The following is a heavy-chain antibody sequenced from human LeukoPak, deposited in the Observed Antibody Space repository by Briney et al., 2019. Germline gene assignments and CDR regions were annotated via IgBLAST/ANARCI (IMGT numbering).Heavy chain of an antibody. CDR2: INHSGST. V-gene: IGHV4-34*01. D-gene: IGHD3-10*01. J-gene: IGHJ4*02. CDR1: GGSFSGYY. CDR3: ASLPLWFGEFEGY. Sequence: PSETLSLTCAVYGGSFSGYYWSWIRQPPGKGLEWIGEINHSGSTNYNPSLKSRVTISVDTSKNQFSLKLSSVTAADTAVYYCASLPLWFGEFEGYWGQGTLVTVSS.